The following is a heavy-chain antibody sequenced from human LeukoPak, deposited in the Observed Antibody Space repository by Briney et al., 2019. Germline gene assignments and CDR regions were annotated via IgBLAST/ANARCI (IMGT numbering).Heavy chain of an antibody. V-gene: IGHV3-48*03. CDR1: GFTFSSYE. Sequence: GGSLRLSCAASGFTFSSYEMNWVRRAPGKGLEWVSYISSSGTTIYYADSVKGRFTISRDNAKNSLYLQMNSLRAEDTAVYYSARPDGDYYYGSGSYFHYWGQGTLVTVSS. CDR3: ARPDGDYYYGSGSYFHY. D-gene: IGHD3-10*01. CDR2: ISSSGTTI. J-gene: IGHJ4*02.